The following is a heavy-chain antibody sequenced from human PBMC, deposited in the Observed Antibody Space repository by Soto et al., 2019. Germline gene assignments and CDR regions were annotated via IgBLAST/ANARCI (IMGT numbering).Heavy chain of an antibody. V-gene: IGHV2-5*02. J-gene: IGHJ4*02. CDR2: IYWDDDK. D-gene: IGHD1-1*01. CDR3: AQTARYGPDFDY. CDR1: GFSLSTSGVG. Sequence: QITLKESGPTLVKPTQTLTLTCTFSGFSLSTSGVGVGWIRQTPGKALEWLALIYWDDDKRYSPSLKSRLTITKDTSKNQVVLTMTNMDPVDTATYYCAQTARYGPDFDYWGQGTLVTVSS.